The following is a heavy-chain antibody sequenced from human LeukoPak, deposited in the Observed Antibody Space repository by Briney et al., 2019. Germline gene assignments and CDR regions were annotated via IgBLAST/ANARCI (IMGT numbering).Heavy chain of an antibody. CDR1: GYSISSGYY. D-gene: IGHD3-16*02. Sequence: TSETLSLTCAVSGYSISSGYYWGWIRQPPGKGLEWIGSIYHSGSTYYNPSLKSRVTISVDTSNNQFSLKLSSVTAADTAVYYCATTYDYRLGELSSFDYWGQGTLVTVS. CDR2: IYHSGST. J-gene: IGHJ4*02. CDR3: ATTYDYRLGELSSFDY. V-gene: IGHV4-38-2*01.